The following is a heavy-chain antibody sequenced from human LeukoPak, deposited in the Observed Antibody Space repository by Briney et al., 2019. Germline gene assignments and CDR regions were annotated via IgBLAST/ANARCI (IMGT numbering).Heavy chain of an antibody. CDR2: INPSGGST. CDR3: ARDGYSSGWYPSWFDP. Sequence: ASVKVSCKASGYTFTSYYMHWVRQAPGQGLEWMGIINPSGGSTSYAQKFQGRVTMTRDTSTSTVYMELSSLRSEDTAVYYCARDGYSSGWYPSWFDPWGQGTLVTVSS. D-gene: IGHD6-19*01. CDR1: GYTFTSYY. J-gene: IGHJ5*02. V-gene: IGHV1-46*01.